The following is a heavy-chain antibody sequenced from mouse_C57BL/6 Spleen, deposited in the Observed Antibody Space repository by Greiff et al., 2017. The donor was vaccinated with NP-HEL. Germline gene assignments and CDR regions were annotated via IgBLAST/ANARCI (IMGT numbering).Heavy chain of an antibody. CDR3: ARRGYGSSFYWYFDV. Sequence: QQSCKASGYTFTSYWMHWVKQRPGRGLEWIGRIDPNSGGTKYNEKFKSKATLTVDKPSSTAYMQLSSLTSEDSAVYYCARRGYGSSFYWYFDVWGTGTTVTVSS. CDR2: IDPNSGGT. J-gene: IGHJ1*03. D-gene: IGHD1-1*01. V-gene: IGHV1-72*01. CDR1: GYTFTSYW.